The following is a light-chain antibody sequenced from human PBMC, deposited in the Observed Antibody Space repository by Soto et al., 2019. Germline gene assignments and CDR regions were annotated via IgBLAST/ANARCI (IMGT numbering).Light chain of an antibody. CDR1: RSVSTF. CDR2: DAS. V-gene: IGKV3-11*01. J-gene: IGKJ5*01. Sequence: EIELTHPPSTLSPSAGDTATLSFRASRSVSTFLAWYQHKPGQPPRLLIYDASNRTTGIPARFSGSGSGTDFTLTISSLEPEDAAVYYFQQRGDGIPLTFGEGTRLDIK. CDR3: QQRGDGIPLT.